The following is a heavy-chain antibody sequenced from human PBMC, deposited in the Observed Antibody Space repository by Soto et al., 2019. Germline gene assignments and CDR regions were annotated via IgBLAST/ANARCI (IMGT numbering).Heavy chain of an antibody. CDR3: AINSDLLTYYFDY. CDR1: GFPFSSYG. V-gene: IGHV3-33*01. CDR2: IWYDGSNK. Sequence: GGPLRLSCAASGFPFSSYGMHWVRQAPGKGLEWVAVIWYDGSNKYYADSVKGRFTISRDNSKNTLYMQMNSLRAEDTAVYYCAINSDLLTYYFDYWGQGTLVTVAS. J-gene: IGHJ4*02. D-gene: IGHD2-21*01.